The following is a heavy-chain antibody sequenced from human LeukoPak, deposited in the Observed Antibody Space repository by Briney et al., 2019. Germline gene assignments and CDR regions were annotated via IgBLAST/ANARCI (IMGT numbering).Heavy chain of an antibody. D-gene: IGHD3-9*01. CDR1: GYTFTSYG. CDR2: ISAYNGNT. V-gene: IGHV1-18*04. J-gene: IGHJ4*02. Sequence: WASVKVSCKASGYTFTSYGISWVRQAPGQGLEWMGWISAYNGNTNYAQKLQGRVTMTTDTSTSTAYMELRSLRSDDTAAYYCARNQYYDILTGYSNDYWGQGTLVTVSS. CDR3: ARNQYYDILTGYSNDY.